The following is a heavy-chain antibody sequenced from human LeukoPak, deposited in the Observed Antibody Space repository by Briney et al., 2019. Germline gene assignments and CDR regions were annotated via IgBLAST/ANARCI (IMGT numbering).Heavy chain of an antibody. CDR1: GGSISSYY. V-gene: IGHV4-59*01. CDR3: ARGGWYKGYFQH. J-gene: IGHJ1*01. Sequence: SETLSLTCTVSGGSISSYYWSWIRQPPGKGLEWIGYIYYSGSANYNPSLKSRVTISVDTSKNQFSLKLSSVTAADTAVYYCARGGWYKGYFQHWGQGTLVTVSS. D-gene: IGHD1-1*01. CDR2: IYYSGSA.